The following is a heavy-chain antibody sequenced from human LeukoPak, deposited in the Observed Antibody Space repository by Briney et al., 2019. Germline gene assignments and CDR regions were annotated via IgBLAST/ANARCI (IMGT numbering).Heavy chain of an antibody. CDR1: GGSISSYY. J-gene: IGHJ3*02. V-gene: IGHV4-59*01. CDR2: IYYSGNT. D-gene: IGHD1-7*01. Sequence: SETLSLTCTVSGGSISSYYWSWIRQPPGKGLEWIGYIYYSGNTNYNPSLKSRVTISVDTSKNQFSLKLSSVTAADTAVYYCARWDYDAFDIWGQGTMVTVSS. CDR3: ARWDYDAFDI.